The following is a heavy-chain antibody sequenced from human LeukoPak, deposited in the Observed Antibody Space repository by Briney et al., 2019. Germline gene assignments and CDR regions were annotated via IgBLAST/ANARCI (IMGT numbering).Heavy chain of an antibody. CDR3: ARDLTEVGYYGSGSFDY. D-gene: IGHD3-10*01. Sequence: ASVKVSCKASGYTFTSYYMHWVRQAPGQGLEWMGIINPSGGSTSYAQKFQGRVTMTRDTSTSTVHMELSSLRSEDTAVYYCARDLTEVGYYGSGSFDYWGPGTLVTVSS. CDR2: INPSGGST. J-gene: IGHJ4*02. V-gene: IGHV1-46*01. CDR1: GYTFTSYY.